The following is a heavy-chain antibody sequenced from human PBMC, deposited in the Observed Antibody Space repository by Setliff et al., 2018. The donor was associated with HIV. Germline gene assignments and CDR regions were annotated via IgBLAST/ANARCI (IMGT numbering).Heavy chain of an antibody. J-gene: IGHJ4*02. Sequence: GGSLRLSCAASGFTFSDYSMNWFRQTPGKGLEWVANIKQDGSEKYYVESVKGRFTISRDNANNSLYLQMNSLRAEDTAVYYCARGARGYSYGWGQGTLVTVSS. CDR3: ARGARGYSYG. D-gene: IGHD5-18*01. CDR2: IKQDGSEK. V-gene: IGHV3-7*01. CDR1: GFTFSDYS.